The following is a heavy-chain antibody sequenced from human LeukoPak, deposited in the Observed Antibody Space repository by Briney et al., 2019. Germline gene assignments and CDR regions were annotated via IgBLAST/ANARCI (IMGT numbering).Heavy chain of an antibody. D-gene: IGHD5-12*01. CDR1: GGSISSGGYY. CDR3: ARAQYSGYDSPFDY. J-gene: IGHJ4*02. Sequence: PSQTLSLTCTVSGGSISSGGYYWSWIRQHPGKGLEWIGYIYYSGSTYYNPSLKSRVTISVDTSKNQFSLKLSSVTAADTAVYYCARAQYSGYDSPFDYWGQGTLVTVSS. V-gene: IGHV4-31*03. CDR2: IYYSGST.